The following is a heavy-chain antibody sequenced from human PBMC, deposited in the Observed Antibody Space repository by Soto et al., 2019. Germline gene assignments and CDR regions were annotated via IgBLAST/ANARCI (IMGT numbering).Heavy chain of an antibody. CDR3: ARRTNYGDYVGWFDP. CDR2: IYYSGST. Sequence: PSETLSLTCTVSGGSISSSSYYWGWIRQPPGKGLEWIGSIYYSGSTYYNPSLKSRVTISVDTSKNQFSLKLSSVTAADTAVYYCARRTNYGDYVGWFDPWGQGTLVTSPQ. V-gene: IGHV4-39*01. CDR1: GGSISSSSYY. D-gene: IGHD4-17*01. J-gene: IGHJ5*02.